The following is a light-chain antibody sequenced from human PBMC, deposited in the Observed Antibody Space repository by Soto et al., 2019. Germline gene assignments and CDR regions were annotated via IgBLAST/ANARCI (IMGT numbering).Light chain of an antibody. J-gene: IGKJ1*01. CDR3: QQSFSPLWT. CDR2: AAS. Sequence: DIQMTQSPSSLSASVGDRVTITCRASQSISNYLNWYQQKPGKASKLLIYAASSMQSGVPSRFSGSGSETDFTLTISSLQPDDSATYYCQQSFSPLWTLGQGTKVEV. V-gene: IGKV1-39*01. CDR1: QSISNY.